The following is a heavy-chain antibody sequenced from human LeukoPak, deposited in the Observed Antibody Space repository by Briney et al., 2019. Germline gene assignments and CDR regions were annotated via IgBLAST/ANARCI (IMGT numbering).Heavy chain of an antibody. Sequence: SETLSLTCAVYGGSFSGYYWSWIRQPPGKGLEWIGEINHSGSTNYNPSLKSRVTISVDTSKNQFSLKLSSVTAADTAVYYCARHVGYSYGYYWGQGTLVTVSS. D-gene: IGHD5-18*01. J-gene: IGHJ4*02. CDR1: GGSFSGYY. V-gene: IGHV4-34*01. CDR2: INHSGST. CDR3: ARHVGYSYGYY.